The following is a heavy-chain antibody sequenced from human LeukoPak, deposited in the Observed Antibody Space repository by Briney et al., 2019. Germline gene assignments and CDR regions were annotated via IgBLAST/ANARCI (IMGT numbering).Heavy chain of an antibody. V-gene: IGHV3-66*01. CDR1: GFTVSSNY. J-gene: IGHJ6*02. Sequence: GGSLRPSCAASGFTVSSNYMSWVRQAPGKGLEWVSVIYSGGSTYYADSVKGRFTISRDNSKNTLYLQMNSLRAEDTAVYYCARVYSSGWYGYYYYYGMDVWGQGTTVTVSS. CDR3: ARVYSSGWYGYYYYYGMDV. D-gene: IGHD6-19*01. CDR2: IYSGGST.